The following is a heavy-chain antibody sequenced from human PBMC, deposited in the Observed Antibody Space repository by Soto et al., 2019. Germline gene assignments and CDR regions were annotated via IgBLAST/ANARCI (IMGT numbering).Heavy chain of an antibody. CDR1: GFTFSSYG. J-gene: IGHJ3*02. CDR3: AREGHDAFDI. Sequence: GGSLRLSCAASGFTFSSYGMHWVRQAPGKGLEWVAVISKDGSTKYYADSVKGRFTISRDNSKNTLYLQMNSLRAEDTAVYYCAREGHDAFDIWGQGTMVTVSS. CDR2: ISKDGSTK. V-gene: IGHV3-30*03.